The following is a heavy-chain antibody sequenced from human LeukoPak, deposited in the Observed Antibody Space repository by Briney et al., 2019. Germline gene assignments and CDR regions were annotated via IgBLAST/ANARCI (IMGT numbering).Heavy chain of an antibody. D-gene: IGHD2-8*01. CDR1: GGSISGHY. J-gene: IGHJ4*02. CDR2: IYYSGST. V-gene: IGHV4-59*11. Sequence: PSETLSLTCTVAGGSISGHYWSWIRQPPGKGLAWIGYIYYSGSTNYNPSLRSRVTISVDTSKNQFSLKLTSVTAADTAVYYCARRYGTSGWIDYWGQGTLVTVSS. CDR3: ARRYGTSGWIDY.